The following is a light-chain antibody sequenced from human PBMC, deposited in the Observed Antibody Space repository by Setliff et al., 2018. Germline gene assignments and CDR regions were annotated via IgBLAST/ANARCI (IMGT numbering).Light chain of an antibody. J-gene: IGLJ1*01. V-gene: IGLV2-8*01. Sequence: QSALTQPPSASGSPGQSVTISCTGTSSDVGGYKYVSWFQQHPGKAPKLMIYEVTKRPSGVPDRFSGSKSGNTASLTVSVLQAEDEADYYCTSYAGSNNYVFGTGTKGTGL. CDR3: TSYAGSNNYV. CDR2: EVT. CDR1: SSDVGGYKY.